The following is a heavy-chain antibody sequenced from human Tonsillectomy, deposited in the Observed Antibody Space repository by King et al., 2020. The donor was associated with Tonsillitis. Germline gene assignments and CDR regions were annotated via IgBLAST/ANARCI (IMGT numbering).Heavy chain of an antibody. Sequence: VQLQESGPGLVKPSETLSLTCTVSGGSMSSYWSWIRQPAGKGLEWIGRIYSSGSTNYNPSLQSRDTMSVDTSNNQFLLRLDSVTAADTAIYYCARDRVRNYGCDWFDPWGQGTLVTVSS. J-gene: IGHJ5*02. CDR2: IYSSGST. V-gene: IGHV4-4*07. CDR1: GGSMSSY. D-gene: IGHD1-7*01. CDR3: ARDRVRNYGCDWFDP.